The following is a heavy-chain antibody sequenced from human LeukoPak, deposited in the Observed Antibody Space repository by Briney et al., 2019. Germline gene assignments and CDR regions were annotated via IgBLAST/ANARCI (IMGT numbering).Heavy chain of an antibody. CDR3: ARAGPSDYYDSSGYYPDAFDI. CDR2: INHSGST. J-gene: IGHJ3*02. V-gene: IGHV4-34*09. D-gene: IGHD3-22*01. Sequence: SETLSLTCAVYGGSFSGYYWSWIRQPPGKGLEWIGEINHSGSTNYNPSLKSRVTISVDTSKNQFSLKLSSVTAADTAVYYCARAGPSDYYDSSGYYPDAFDIWGQGTMVTVSS. CDR1: GGSFSGYY.